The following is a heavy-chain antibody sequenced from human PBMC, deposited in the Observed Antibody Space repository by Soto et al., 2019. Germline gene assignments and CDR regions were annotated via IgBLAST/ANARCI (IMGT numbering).Heavy chain of an antibody. D-gene: IGHD6-25*01. CDR3: ARTAAAFDI. Sequence: QVQLQQWGAGLLKPSETLSLTCAVYGGSFSGYYWSWIRQPPGKGLGWIGEINHSGSTNYNPSLKSRVTISVDTSNVQFSLKLSSVTAAGTAVYYCARTAAAFDIWGQGTMVTVSS. CDR2: INHSGST. V-gene: IGHV4-34*01. J-gene: IGHJ3*02. CDR1: GGSFSGYY.